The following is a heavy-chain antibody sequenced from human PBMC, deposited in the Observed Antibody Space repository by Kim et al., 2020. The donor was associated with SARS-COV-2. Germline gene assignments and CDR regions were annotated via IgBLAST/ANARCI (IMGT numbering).Heavy chain of an antibody. CDR3: ARERITMVREVGYGMDV. J-gene: IGHJ6*02. V-gene: IGHV1-46*01. Sequence: ASVKVSCKASGYTFTSYYMHWVRQAPGQGLEWMGIINPSGGSTSYAQKFQGRVTMTRDTSTSTVYMELSSLRSEDTAVYYCARERITMVREVGYGMDVWGQGTTVTVSS. CDR1: GYTFTSYY. D-gene: IGHD3-10*01. CDR2: INPSGGST.